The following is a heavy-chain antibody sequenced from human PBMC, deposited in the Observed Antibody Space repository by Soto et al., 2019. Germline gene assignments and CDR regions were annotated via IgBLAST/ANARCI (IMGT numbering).Heavy chain of an antibody. V-gene: IGHV1-69*01. CDR3: ATTRDGYDTPYFDY. D-gene: IGHD5-12*01. CDR2: IIPIFGTA. Sequence: QVQLVQSGAEVKKRGSSVKVSCKASGGTFSSYAISWVRQAPGQGLEWMGGIIPIFGTANYAQKFQGRVTITADESTSTAHMELSSLRSEDTAVYYCATTRDGYDTPYFDYWGQGTLVTVSS. J-gene: IGHJ4*02. CDR1: GGTFSSYA.